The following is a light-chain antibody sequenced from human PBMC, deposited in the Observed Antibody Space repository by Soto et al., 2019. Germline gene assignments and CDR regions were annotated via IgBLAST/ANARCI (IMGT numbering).Light chain of an antibody. Sequence: EVVLTQSPGTVSLSPGERAILSCRDSQSVTSNYLAWYQQKPGQAPRLLIYAASSRATGIPDRFSGSGSGTDFTLSISRLEPEDFAVYYCQQYGSSVTWTFGQGTKVEIK. CDR3: QQYGSSVTWT. CDR1: QSVTSNY. J-gene: IGKJ1*01. V-gene: IGKV3-20*01. CDR2: AAS.